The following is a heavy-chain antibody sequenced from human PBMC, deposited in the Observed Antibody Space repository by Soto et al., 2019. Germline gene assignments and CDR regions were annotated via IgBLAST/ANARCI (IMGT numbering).Heavy chain of an antibody. D-gene: IGHD5-18*01. Sequence: GXTLVTPTQTLTXTCTFSWFSLSTSGVGVVWIRQPTGKALEWLALIYCDDDKRYSPSLKSRITITKDTSKNQVVLTMTNMDPVDKATYYCAHRRAQLRSFDYWGQGTLGTVSS. V-gene: IGHV2-5*02. CDR1: WFSLSTSGVG. CDR3: AHRRAQLRSFDY. J-gene: IGHJ4*02. CDR2: IYCDDDK.